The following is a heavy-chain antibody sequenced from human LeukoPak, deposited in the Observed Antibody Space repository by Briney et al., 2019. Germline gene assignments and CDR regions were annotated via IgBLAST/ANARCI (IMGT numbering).Heavy chain of an antibody. CDR1: GFTFSSYA. J-gene: IGHJ4*02. CDR2: ISYDGSNK. D-gene: IGHD3-3*01. V-gene: IGHV3-30-3*01. Sequence: GGSLRLSCAASGFTFSSYAMHWVRQAPGKGLEWVAVISYDGSNKYYADSVKGRFTISRDNSKNTLYLQMNSLRAEDTAVYYCARDLGPGVVMEYYFDYWGQGTLVTVSS. CDR3: ARDLGPGVVMEYYFDY.